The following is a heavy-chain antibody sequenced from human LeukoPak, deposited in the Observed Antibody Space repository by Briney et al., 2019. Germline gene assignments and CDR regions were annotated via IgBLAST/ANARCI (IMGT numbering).Heavy chain of an antibody. Sequence: SSETLSLTCTVSGGSISSSSYYWGWIRQPPGKGLEWIGSIYYSGSTYYNPSLKSRVTISVDTSKNQFSLKLSSVTAADTAVYYCARGSRGGNPSSYYYMDVWGKGTTVTVSS. CDR1: GGSISSSSYY. V-gene: IGHV4-39*07. CDR3: ARGSRGGNPSSYYYMDV. D-gene: IGHD4-23*01. CDR2: IYYSGST. J-gene: IGHJ6*03.